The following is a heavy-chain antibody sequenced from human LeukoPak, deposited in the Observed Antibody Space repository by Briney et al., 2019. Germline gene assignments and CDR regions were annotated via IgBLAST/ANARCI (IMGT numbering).Heavy chain of an antibody. Sequence: GGSPRLSCAASGFTFSSYAMSWVRQAPGKGLEWVSAISGSGGSTYYADSVKGRFTISRDNSKNTLYLQMNSLRAEDTAVYYCAKDPYSGSYYDYWGQGTLVTVSS. CDR2: ISGSGGST. J-gene: IGHJ4*02. CDR3: AKDPYSGSYYDY. CDR1: GFTFSSYA. D-gene: IGHD1-26*01. V-gene: IGHV3-23*01.